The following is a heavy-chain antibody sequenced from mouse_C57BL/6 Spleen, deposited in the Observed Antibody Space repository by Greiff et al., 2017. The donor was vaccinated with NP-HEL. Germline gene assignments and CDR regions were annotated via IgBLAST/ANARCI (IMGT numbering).Heavy chain of an antibody. J-gene: IGHJ4*01. CDR3: ARGSKGGAMDY. D-gene: IGHD2-5*01. CDR2: IYPGSGST. V-gene: IGHV1-55*01. Sequence: VKLQQPGAELVKPGASVKMSCKASGYTFTSYWITWVKQRPGQGLEWIGDIYPGSGSTNYNEKFKSKTTLTVDTSSSTAYMQLSSLTSEDSAVYYCARGSKGGAMDYWGQGTSVTVSS. CDR1: GYTFTSYW.